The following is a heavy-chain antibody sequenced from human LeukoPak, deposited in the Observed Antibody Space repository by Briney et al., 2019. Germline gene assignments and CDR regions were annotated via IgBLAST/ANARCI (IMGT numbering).Heavy chain of an antibody. CDR3: TTDRGITGTTDLDD. D-gene: IGHD1-14*01. J-gene: IGHJ4*02. CDR2: IRSNSVGGTK. CDR1: GGSINNYY. Sequence: PSETLSLTCTVSGGSINNYYWSWIRQPPGKGLEWLARIRSNSVGGTKDYAAPVKGRFIISRDDSRNTVYLQMNSLKTEDTAVYYCTTDRGITGTTDLDDWGQGTLVTVSS. V-gene: IGHV3-15*07.